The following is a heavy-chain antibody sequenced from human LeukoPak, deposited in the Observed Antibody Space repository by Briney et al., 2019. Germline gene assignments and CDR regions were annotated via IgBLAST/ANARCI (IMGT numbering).Heavy chain of an antibody. CDR2: ISSSGSTI. D-gene: IGHD3-10*01. CDR3: ARELDEYYYGSGSENWFDP. J-gene: IGHJ5*02. Sequence: GGSLRLSCAASGFTFSDYYMSWIRQAPGKGLEWVSYISSSGSTIYYADSVKGRFTISRDNAKNTLYLQMNSLRAEDTAVYYCARELDEYYYGSGSENWFDPWGQGTLVTVSS. CDR1: GFTFSDYY. V-gene: IGHV3-11*04.